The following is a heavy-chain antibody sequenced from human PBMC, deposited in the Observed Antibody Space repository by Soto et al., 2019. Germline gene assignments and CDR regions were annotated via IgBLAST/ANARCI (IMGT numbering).Heavy chain of an antibody. D-gene: IGHD1-1*01. Sequence: QVELVQSGAEVRKPGASVKVSCKASRNSFIDYYIRWVRQAPGQGLEWMGWIKSNSGGTKYAQRFQGRVTMTRDTSISTIYMELSRLKSDDTAVYYCARADYNWNDYYYYGMDVWGQGTTVIVSS. CDR3: ARADYNWNDYYYYGMDV. J-gene: IGHJ6*02. V-gene: IGHV1-2*02. CDR2: IKSNSGGT. CDR1: RNSFIDYY.